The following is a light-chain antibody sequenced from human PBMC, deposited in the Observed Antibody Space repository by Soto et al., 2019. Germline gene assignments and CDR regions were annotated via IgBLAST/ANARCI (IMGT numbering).Light chain of an antibody. J-gene: IGKJ5*01. CDR1: HSVNSH. CDR2: GAS. V-gene: IGKV3-15*01. CDR3: QQYKNWPL. Sequence: MLMTPSPATLSVSHEARVPLSCRTSHSVNSHVAWYQQKPGQAPRLLLYGASTRATGIPVRFSGSGFGTEFTLTISSLQSEDFAVYYCQQYKNWPLVGQGTRLEIK.